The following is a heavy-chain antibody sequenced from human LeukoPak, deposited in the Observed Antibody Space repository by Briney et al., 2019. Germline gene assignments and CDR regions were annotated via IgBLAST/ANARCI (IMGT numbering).Heavy chain of an antibody. D-gene: IGHD6-19*01. CDR2: IDSGGYT. J-gene: IGHJ4*02. CDR3: ARGGSGWYAFDS. Sequence: GGSLRLSCAASRFTVSSSYMNWVRQARGKGLEWVSLIDSGGYTYYADSVKGRFTISRDNSKNTLYLQMSSLRVEDTAVYYCARGGSGWYAFDSWGQGTLVTVSS. V-gene: IGHV3-66*01. CDR1: RFTVSSSY.